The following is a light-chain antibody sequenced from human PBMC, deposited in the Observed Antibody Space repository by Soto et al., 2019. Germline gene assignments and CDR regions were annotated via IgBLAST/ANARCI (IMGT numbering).Light chain of an antibody. CDR2: KAS. J-gene: IGKJ2*01. CDR1: QSISSW. CDR3: QQYNSYPYT. Sequence: DIQMTQSPSTLSASVGDRVTITCRASQSISSWLAWYQQKPGKAPRLLIYKASSLESGVPSRFSGSGSGTEFTLTISSLQPDDFATYYCQQYNSYPYTFGQGTKLEIK. V-gene: IGKV1-5*03.